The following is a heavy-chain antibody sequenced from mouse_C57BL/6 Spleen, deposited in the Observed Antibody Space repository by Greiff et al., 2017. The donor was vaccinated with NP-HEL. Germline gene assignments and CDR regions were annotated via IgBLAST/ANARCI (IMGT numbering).Heavy chain of an antibody. D-gene: IGHD2-4*01. CDR1: GYAFSSSW. CDR2: IYPGDGDT. J-gene: IGHJ3*01. V-gene: IGHV1-82*01. CDR3: APIYYDYGGAWFAY. Sequence: QVQLQQSGPELVKPGASVKISCKASGYAFSSSWMNWVQQRPGKGLEWIGRIYPGDGDTNYNGKFKGKATLTADKSSSTAYMQLSSLTSEDSAVYFCAPIYYDYGGAWFAYWGKGTLVTVSA.